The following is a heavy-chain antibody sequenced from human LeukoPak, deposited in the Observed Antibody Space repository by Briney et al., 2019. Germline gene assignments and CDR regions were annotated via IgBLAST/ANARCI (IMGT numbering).Heavy chain of an antibody. CDR3: AGDGYPIPYYYGMDV. V-gene: IGHV1-69*04. D-gene: IGHD5-12*01. CDR2: INPILGIA. Sequence: SVKVSCKASGGTFSSYAISWVRQAPGQGLEWMGRINPILGIANYAQKFQGRVTITADKSTSTAYLELSSLRSEDTAVYYCAGDGYPIPYYYGMDVWGQGTTVTVSS. J-gene: IGHJ6*02. CDR1: GGTFSSYA.